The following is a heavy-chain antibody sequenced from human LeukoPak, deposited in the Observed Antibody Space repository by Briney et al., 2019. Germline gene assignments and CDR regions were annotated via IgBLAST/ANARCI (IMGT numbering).Heavy chain of an antibody. CDR1: GFTFSSYW. J-gene: IGHJ4*02. CDR2: IRTKANSYAT. CDR3: TRSTDGYNLDY. D-gene: IGHD5-24*01. Sequence: GGSLRLSCAASGFTFSSYWMHWVRQASGKGLEWVGRIRTKANSYATAYAASVKGRFTISRDDSENTAYLQMNSLKIEDTAVYYCTRSTDGYNLDYWGQGTLVTVSS. V-gene: IGHV3-73*01.